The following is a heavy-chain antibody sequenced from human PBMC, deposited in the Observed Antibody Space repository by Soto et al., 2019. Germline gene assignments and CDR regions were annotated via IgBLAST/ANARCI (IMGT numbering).Heavy chain of an antibody. CDR3: AKAREPYYYDTSGTFDY. V-gene: IGHV3-9*01. D-gene: IGHD3-22*01. J-gene: IGHJ4*02. Sequence: EVQLVESGGGLVQPGRSLRLSCAASGFSFDDYAMHWVRQAPGKGLEWVSGISWNSGSLAYVDSVKGRFTVSRDNAXNXXDLQMNSLRAEDTALYYCAKAREPYYYDTSGTFDYWGQGTLVTVSS. CDR2: ISWNSGSL. CDR1: GFSFDDYA.